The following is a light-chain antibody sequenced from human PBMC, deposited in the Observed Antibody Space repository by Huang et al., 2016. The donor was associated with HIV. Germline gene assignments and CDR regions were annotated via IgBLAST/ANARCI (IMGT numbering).Light chain of an antibody. V-gene: IGKV3-15*01. CDR2: ATS. Sequence: EIVMTQSPDTLSVSPGERATLSCRASQSVRDKLAWYQQKPGQAPRLLLHATSIRATGVPARFSGSGSGTEFTLTISSLQSEDCGVYYCQQYESWPPLTFGGGTKVEIK. J-gene: IGKJ4*01. CDR1: QSVRDK. CDR3: QQYESWPPLT.